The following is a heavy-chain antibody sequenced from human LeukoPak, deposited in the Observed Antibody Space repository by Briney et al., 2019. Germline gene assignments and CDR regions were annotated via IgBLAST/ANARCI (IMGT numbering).Heavy chain of an antibody. CDR3: ATPPVGGFDM. V-gene: IGHV3-48*02. J-gene: IGHJ3*02. Sequence: GGSLRLSCAASGFNFRSYSMNWVRQAPGKGLEWVSYISSSNSTIYYADSVKGRFTISRDNAKNSLYLQMNSLRDEDTAVYYCATPPVGGFDMWGQGTMVTVSS. CDR2: ISSSNSTI. D-gene: IGHD2-15*01. CDR1: GFNFRSYS.